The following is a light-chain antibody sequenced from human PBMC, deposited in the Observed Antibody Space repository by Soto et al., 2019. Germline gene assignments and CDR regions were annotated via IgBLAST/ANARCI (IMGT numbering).Light chain of an antibody. CDR1: SSDVGSYNL. J-gene: IGLJ2*01. CDR2: EGS. CDR3: CSYAGSHTVV. Sequence: QSVLTQPASVSGSPGQSITISCTGTSSDVGSYNLVSWYHQHPGKAPKLMIYEGSKRPSGVSNRFSGSKSGNTASLTISGLQAEDEADYYCCSYAGSHTVVFGGGTKLTVL. V-gene: IGLV2-23*01.